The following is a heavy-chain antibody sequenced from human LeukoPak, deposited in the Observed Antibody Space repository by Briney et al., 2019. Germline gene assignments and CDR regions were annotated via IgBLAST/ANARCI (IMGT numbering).Heavy chain of an antibody. CDR2: INPNSGGT. CDR3: ARESDKIVVVPAAIGP. V-gene: IGHV1-2*02. CDR1: GYTFTGYY. J-gene: IGHJ5*02. Sequence: ASVKVSCKASGYTFTGYYMHWVRQAPGQGLEWMGWINPNSGGTNYAQKFQGRVTMTRDTSISTAYMELSRLRSDDTAVYYCARESDKIVVVPAAIGPWGKGTLVTVSS. D-gene: IGHD2-2*01.